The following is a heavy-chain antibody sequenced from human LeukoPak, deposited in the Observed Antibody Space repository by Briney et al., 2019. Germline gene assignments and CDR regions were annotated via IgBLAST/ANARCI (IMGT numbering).Heavy chain of an antibody. D-gene: IGHD6-19*01. CDR3: ARCSRQWLADDAFDI. J-gene: IGHJ3*02. CDR1: GYSFTSYW. CDR2: IFPGGSDT. Sequence: GESLKISCKGSGYSFTSYWIGWLRHVTGKGLEWMGIIFPGGSDTRYSPSFQGQVTMSADKCISIAYLQWSSLKASNTAMYYCARCSRQWLADDAFDIWGQGTMVTVSS. V-gene: IGHV5-51*01.